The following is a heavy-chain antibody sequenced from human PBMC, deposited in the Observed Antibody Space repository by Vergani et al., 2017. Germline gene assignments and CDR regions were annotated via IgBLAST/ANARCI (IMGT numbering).Heavy chain of an antibody. CDR3: AKDMGRMATIPGA. J-gene: IGHJ5*02. CDR2: INWNSGTI. Sequence: EVQLVESGGGLVQPGRSLRLSCAASGFTFEDYTMHWVRQAPGKGLEWVSGINWNSGTIDYADSVKGRFTISRDNAKNSLYLQMNSLRDEDMALYYCAKDMGRMATIPGAWGQGTLVTVSS. V-gene: IGHV3-9*03. D-gene: IGHD5-24*01. CDR1: GFTFEDYT.